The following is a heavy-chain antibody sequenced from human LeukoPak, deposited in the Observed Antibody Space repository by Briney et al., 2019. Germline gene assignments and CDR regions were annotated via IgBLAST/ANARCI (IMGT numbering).Heavy chain of an antibody. D-gene: IGHD6-6*01. CDR2: INPNSGGT. CDR3: ARDWFMYSSSSGGIDY. CDR1: GYTFTGYY. J-gene: IGHJ4*02. Sequence: ASVKVSCKASGYTFTGYYMHWVRQAPGQGLEWMGWINPNSGGTNYAQKFQGRVTMTRDTSISTAYMELSRLRSDDTAVYYCARDWFMYSSSSGGIDYWGQGTLVTVSS. V-gene: IGHV1-2*02.